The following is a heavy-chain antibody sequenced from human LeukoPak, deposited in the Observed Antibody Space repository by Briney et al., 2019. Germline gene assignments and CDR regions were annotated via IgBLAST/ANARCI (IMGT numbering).Heavy chain of an antibody. V-gene: IGHV4-34*01. Sequence: SETLSLTCAAYGGSFSGYYWSWIRQPPGKGLEWIGEINHSGSTNYNPSLKSRVTISVDTSKNQFSLKLSSVTAADTAVYYCARSADYYDSSGYSLTYYFDYWGQGTLVTVSS. CDR2: INHSGST. CDR3: ARSADYYDSSGYSLTYYFDY. CDR1: GGSFSGYY. J-gene: IGHJ4*02. D-gene: IGHD3-22*01.